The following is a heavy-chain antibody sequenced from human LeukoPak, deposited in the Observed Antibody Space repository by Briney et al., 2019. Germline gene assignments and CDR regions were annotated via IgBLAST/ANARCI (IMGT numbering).Heavy chain of an antibody. Sequence: QPGRSLRLSCAASGLTFSSYGMHWVRQAPGKGLEWVAVIWYDGSNKYYADSVKGRFTISRDNSKNTLYLQMNSLRAEDTAVYYCAREGTMIAEKAFDIWGQGTMVTVSS. CDR2: IWYDGSNK. CDR3: AREGTMIAEKAFDI. CDR1: GLTFSSYG. V-gene: IGHV3-30*19. J-gene: IGHJ3*02. D-gene: IGHD3-22*01.